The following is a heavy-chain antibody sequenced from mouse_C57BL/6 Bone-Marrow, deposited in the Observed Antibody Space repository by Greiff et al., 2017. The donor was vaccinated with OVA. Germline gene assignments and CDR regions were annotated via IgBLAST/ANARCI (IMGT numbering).Heavy chain of an antibody. J-gene: IGHJ4*01. CDR1: GFTFSDYG. CDR2: ISSGSSTI. V-gene: IGHV5-17*01. CDR3: ARESDYNYAMDY. D-gene: IGHD2-13*01. Sequence: EVKLVESGGGLVKPGGSLKLSCAASGFTFSDYGMHWVRQAPEKGLEWVAYISSGSSTIYYADTVKGRFTISRANAQNTLFLQMASLRCEETAMYYCARESDYNYAMDYWGQGTSVTVSS.